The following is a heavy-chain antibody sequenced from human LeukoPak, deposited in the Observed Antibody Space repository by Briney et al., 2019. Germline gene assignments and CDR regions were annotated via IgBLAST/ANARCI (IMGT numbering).Heavy chain of an antibody. CDR3: ARALRGVRGPIQPAGDSLGY. CDR2: INPSGGST. CDR1: GYTFTSYY. D-gene: IGHD3-10*01. Sequence: ASVKVSCKASGYTFTSYYMHWLQQAPGQGLEWMGIINPSGGSTSYAQKFQGRVTMTRDTSTSTAYMELSRLRSDDTAVYYCARALRGVRGPIQPAGDSLGYWGQGTLVTVSS. V-gene: IGHV1-46*01. J-gene: IGHJ4*02.